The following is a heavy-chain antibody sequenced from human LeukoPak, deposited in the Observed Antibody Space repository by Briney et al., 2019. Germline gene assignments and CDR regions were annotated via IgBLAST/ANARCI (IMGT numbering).Heavy chain of an antibody. V-gene: IGHV3-73*01. D-gene: IGHD2-15*01. CDR3: TTYCSGGSCYSDAFDI. CDR2: IRSKANSYAT. CDR1: GFTFSGSA. J-gene: IGHJ3*02. Sequence: PGGSLRLSCAASGFTFSGSAMHWVRQASGKGLEWVGRIRSKANSYATAYAASVKGRFTISRDDSKNTAYLQMNSLKTEDTAVYYCTTYCSGGSCYSDAFDIWGQGTMVTVSS.